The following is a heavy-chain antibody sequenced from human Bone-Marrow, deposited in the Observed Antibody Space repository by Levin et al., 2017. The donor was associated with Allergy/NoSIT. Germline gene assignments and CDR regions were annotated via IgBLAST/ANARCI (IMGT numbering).Heavy chain of an antibody. J-gene: IGHJ3*01. D-gene: IGHD1-1*01. CDR2: IWHSGST. CDR1: GASITSSYW. V-gene: IGHV4-4*02. Sequence: SETLSLTCAVSGASITSSYWWSWVRQPPGKGLEWLGEIWHSGSTYYNPSLKSGVTISVDKSKNNFSLKLSSVTAADTAVYFCAARSFTSGRRTRAFDLWGQGTMVTVSS. CDR3: AARSFTSGRRTRAFDL.